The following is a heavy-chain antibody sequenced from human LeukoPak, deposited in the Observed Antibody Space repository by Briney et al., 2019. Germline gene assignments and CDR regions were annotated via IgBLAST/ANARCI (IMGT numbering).Heavy chain of an antibody. V-gene: IGHV1-46*01. CDR3: ARAREGNWFDP. Sequence: ASVKVSCKASGYTFTSYNMHWVRQAPGQGLEWMGIINPSGGSTSYAQKFQGRVTMTRDMSTSTVYMELSSLRSEDTAVYYCARAREGNWFDPWGQGTLVTVSS. J-gene: IGHJ5*02. CDR2: INPSGGST. CDR1: GYTFTSYN.